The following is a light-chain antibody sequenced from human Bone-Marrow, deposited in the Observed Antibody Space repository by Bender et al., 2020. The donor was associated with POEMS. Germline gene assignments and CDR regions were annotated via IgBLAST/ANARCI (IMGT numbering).Light chain of an antibody. V-gene: IGLV2-14*01. CDR1: SGDFSGYNY. J-gene: IGLJ3*02. CDR2: DVT. Sequence: QSALTQPASVTGSPGQSITISCTGSSGDFSGYNYVSWYQQHPGKAPKLILYDVTHRPSGVPDRFSASKSGNTASLTISGLQAEDEATYYCSSYTGGSIFHWVFGGGTKLTVL. CDR3: SSYTGGSIFHWV.